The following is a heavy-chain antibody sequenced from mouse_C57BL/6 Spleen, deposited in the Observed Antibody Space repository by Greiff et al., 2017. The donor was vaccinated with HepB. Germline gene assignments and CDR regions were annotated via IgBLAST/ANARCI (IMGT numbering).Heavy chain of an antibody. D-gene: IGHD2-1*01. CDR3: ARDEGNYSYWYFYV. CDR2: ISDGGSYT. J-gene: IGHJ1*03. Sequence: EVKLVESGGGLVKPGGSLKLSCAASGFTFSSYAMSWVRQTPEKRLEWVATISDGGSYTYYPDNVKGRFTISRDNAKNNLYLQMSHLKSEDTAMYYCARDEGNYSYWYFYVWGTGTTVTVSS. V-gene: IGHV5-4*01. CDR1: GFTFSSYA.